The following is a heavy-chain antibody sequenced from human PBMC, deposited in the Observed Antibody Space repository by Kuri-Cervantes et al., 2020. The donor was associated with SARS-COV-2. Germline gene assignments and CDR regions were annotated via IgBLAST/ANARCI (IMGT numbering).Heavy chain of an antibody. D-gene: IGHD2-2*01. CDR2: ISGSGGST. Sequence: GESLKISCAASGFTFSSYGMHWVRQAPGKGLEWVSAISGSGGSTYYADSVKGRFTISRDNSKNTLYLQMNSLRAEDTAVYYCAKHAVPATHYYYYYMDVWGKGTTVTVSS. V-gene: IGHV3-23*01. CDR3: AKHAVPATHYYYYYMDV. J-gene: IGHJ6*03. CDR1: GFTFSSYG.